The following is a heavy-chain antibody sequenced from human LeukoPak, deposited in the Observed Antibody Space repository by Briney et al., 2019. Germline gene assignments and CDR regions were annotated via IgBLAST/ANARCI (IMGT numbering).Heavy chain of an antibody. CDR2: IKQDGSEK. V-gene: IGHV3-7*01. CDR3: PRDRSNSGYDYHYYYGMDV. D-gene: IGHD5-12*01. Sequence: GGSLRLSCAASGFTFSSYWMSWVRQAPGKGLEWVANIKQDGSEKYYVDSVKGRFTISRDNAKNSLYLQMNSRRAEDTAVYYCPRDRSNSGYDYHYYYGMDVWGQGTTVTVSS. J-gene: IGHJ6*02. CDR1: GFTFSSYW.